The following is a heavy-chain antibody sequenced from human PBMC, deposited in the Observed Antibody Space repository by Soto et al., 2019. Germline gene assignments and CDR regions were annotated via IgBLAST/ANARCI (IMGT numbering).Heavy chain of an antibody. CDR1: GYTLTSYD. D-gene: IGHD3-3*01. V-gene: IGHV1-8*01. CDR2: MNPNSGNT. Sequence: ASVKVSCKASGYTLTSYDINWVRQATGQGLEWMGWMNPNSGNTGYAQKFQGRVTMTRNTSISTAYMELSSLRSEDTAVYYCARMGFDFWSGYSEPAFDIWGQGTMVTVS. CDR3: ARMGFDFWSGYSEPAFDI. J-gene: IGHJ3*02.